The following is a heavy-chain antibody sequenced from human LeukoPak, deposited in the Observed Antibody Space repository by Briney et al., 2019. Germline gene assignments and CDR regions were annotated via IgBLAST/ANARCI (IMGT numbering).Heavy chain of an antibody. CDR1: GFTFSSYA. Sequence: PGGSLRLSCAASGFTFSSYAMHWVRQAPGKGLEWVAVISYDGSNKYYADSVKGRFTISRDNSKNTLYLQMNSLRAEDTPVYYCARDRAKGIAAAGTLAYWGQGTLVTVSS. CDR2: ISYDGSNK. D-gene: IGHD6-13*01. CDR3: ARDRAKGIAAAGTLAY. V-gene: IGHV3-30-3*01. J-gene: IGHJ4*02.